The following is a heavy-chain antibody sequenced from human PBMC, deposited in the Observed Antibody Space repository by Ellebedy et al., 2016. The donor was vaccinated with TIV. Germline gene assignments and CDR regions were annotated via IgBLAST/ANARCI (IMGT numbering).Heavy chain of an antibody. CDR3: VREGAYGDYSPGYYGMDV. CDR1: GFTFNSYW. D-gene: IGHD3-22*01. J-gene: IGHJ6*02. CDR2: INQDGSRI. V-gene: IGHV3-7*03. Sequence: GGSLRLSCAASGFTFNSYWMSWVRQAPGKGLEWVANINQDGSRIYYVDSVEGRFTISRDNAKNSVYLRMNTLRVEDTAVYHCVREGAYGDYSPGYYGMDVWGQGTTVTVSS.